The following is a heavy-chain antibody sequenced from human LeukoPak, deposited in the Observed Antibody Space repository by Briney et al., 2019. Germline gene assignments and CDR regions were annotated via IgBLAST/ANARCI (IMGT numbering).Heavy chain of an antibody. CDR2: LDPEDGEM. D-gene: IGHD1-26*01. CDR1: GHNLTELS. Sequence: ASVTVSFQVSGHNLTELSLHWVRQAPGKGLEWMGGLDPEDGEMIYSQKFQGRVTMTEDTSTDIAYMEMSSLRSEDTAVYYCATGRTWWDLLNYWGQGTLVTVSS. J-gene: IGHJ4*02. CDR3: ATGRTWWDLLNY. V-gene: IGHV1-24*01.